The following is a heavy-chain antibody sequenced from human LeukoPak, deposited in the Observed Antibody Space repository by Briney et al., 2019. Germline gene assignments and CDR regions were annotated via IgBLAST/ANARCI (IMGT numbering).Heavy chain of an antibody. V-gene: IGHV3-7*04. CDR3: ARGDAFSGDH. CDR2: IHPEGNEK. J-gene: IGHJ4*02. Sequence: GGSLRLSCAVSGFSFTNFWMSWVRQAPGRGLEWVANIHPEGNEKYHVESVKGRFTISRDNTKNLLFLQMNGLRVEDTAVYYCARGDAFSGDHWGQGTLVTISS. CDR1: GFSFTNFW.